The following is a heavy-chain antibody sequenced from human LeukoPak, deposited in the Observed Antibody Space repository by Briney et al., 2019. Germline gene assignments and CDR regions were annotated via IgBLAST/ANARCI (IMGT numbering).Heavy chain of an antibody. CDR3: ASTRRAAVAGRFDS. V-gene: IGHV4-39*01. D-gene: IGHD6-19*01. J-gene: IGHJ4*02. Sequence: SETLSLTCTVSGASISSGSYYWGWIRQPPGKGLEWIGDFYYSGSTYYNPSLKSRVTISVDMSNNRFSLKLSSVTAADTAIYYCASTRRAAVAGRFDSWGQGTLVTVSS. CDR1: GASISSGSYY. CDR2: FYYSGST.